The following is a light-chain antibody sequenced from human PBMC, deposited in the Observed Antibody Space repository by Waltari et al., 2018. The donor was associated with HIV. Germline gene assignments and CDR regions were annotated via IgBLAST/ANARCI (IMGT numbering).Light chain of an antibody. V-gene: IGLV2-14*01. CDR3: SSYTSTTTVI. Sequence: QSALTQPASVSGAPGQSITISCTGTSSDVGSYAYVSWYQQHPGKAPKLRIFEVSHRPSGVSDRFSGSKSGNTASLTISGLLADDEADYYCSSYTSTTTVIFGGGTKVTVL. CDR2: EVS. J-gene: IGLJ2*01. CDR1: SSDVGSYAY.